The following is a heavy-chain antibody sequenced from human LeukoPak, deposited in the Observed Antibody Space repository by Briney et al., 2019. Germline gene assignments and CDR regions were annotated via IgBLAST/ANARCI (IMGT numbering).Heavy chain of an antibody. D-gene: IGHD5/OR15-5a*01. J-gene: IGHJ6*04. CDR2: IDPDTGGT. CDR1: GYIFITHY. Sequence: ASVKVSCKASGYIFITHYIHWVRQAPGRGLEWVGWIDPDTGGTNYAQKFQGRVTLTRDTSISTAYMELSRLRSDDTAVYFCVRGVYGGDVWGKGTSVTISS. CDR3: VRGVYGGDV. V-gene: IGHV1-2*02.